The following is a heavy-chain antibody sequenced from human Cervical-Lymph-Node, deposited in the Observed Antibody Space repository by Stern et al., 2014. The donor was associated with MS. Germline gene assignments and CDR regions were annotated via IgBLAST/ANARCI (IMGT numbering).Heavy chain of an antibody. J-gene: IGHJ4*02. CDR1: GGSFSGYY. CDR2: INHSEST. D-gene: IGHD6-19*01. CDR3: ARGRPGIAVAGTFDY. Sequence: QVQLQQWGAGLLKPSETLSLTCAVYGGSFSGYYWSWLRQPPGKGLEWIGEINHSESTNYNPSLKSRVTISVDTSKNQFSLKLSSVTAADTAVYYCARGRPGIAVAGTFDYWGQGTLVTVSS. V-gene: IGHV4-34*01.